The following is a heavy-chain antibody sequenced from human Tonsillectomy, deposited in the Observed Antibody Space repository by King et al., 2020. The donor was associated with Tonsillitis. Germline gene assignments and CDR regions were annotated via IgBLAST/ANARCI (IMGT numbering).Heavy chain of an antibody. V-gene: IGHV3-30*04. J-gene: IGHJ4*02. CDR1: GFTFSSYA. Sequence: VQLVESGGGVVQPGRSLRLSCAASGFTFSSYAMHWVRQAPGKGLEWVAVISYDGSNKYYADSVKGRFTISRDNSKNTLYLQMNSLRAEDTAVYYCAREDRRNTLDYWGQGTLVTVSS. CDR2: ISYDGSNK. CDR3: AREDRRNTLDY. D-gene: IGHD1-14*01.